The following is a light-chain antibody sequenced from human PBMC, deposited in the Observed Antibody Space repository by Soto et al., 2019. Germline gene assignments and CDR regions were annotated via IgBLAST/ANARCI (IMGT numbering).Light chain of an antibody. CDR3: QQYNSYSWT. CDR2: DAS. V-gene: IGKV1-5*01. CDR1: QSISSW. J-gene: IGKJ1*01. Sequence: DSQMTQAPSTLSASVGDRVTITCRASQSISSWLAWYQQKPGKAPKLLIYDASSLESGVPSRFSGSGSGTEFTLTISSLQPDDFATYYCQQYNSYSWTFGPGTKV.